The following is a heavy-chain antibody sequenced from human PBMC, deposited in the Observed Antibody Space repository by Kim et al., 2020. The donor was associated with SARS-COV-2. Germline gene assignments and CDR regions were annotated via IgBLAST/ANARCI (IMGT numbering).Heavy chain of an antibody. J-gene: IGHJ5*02. Sequence: SETLSLTCAVYGGSFSDYYWSWIRQPPGKGLEWIGEINHSGSTNYNPSLNSRFTISVDTSKNQFSLKLSSVTAADTAVYYCASVAYSGYENHWGQGTLVTLSS. V-gene: IGHV4-34*01. CDR2: INHSGST. CDR1: GGSFSDYY. CDR3: ASVAYSGYENH. D-gene: IGHD5-12*01.